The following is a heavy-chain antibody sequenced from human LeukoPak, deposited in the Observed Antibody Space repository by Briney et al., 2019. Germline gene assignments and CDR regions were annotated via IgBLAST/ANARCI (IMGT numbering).Heavy chain of an antibody. CDR3: VREDTPATANY. Sequence: GGSLRLSCAASGFTFSSYAMHWVRQAPGKGLEWVAVISYDGSNKYYADSVKGRFTISRDNANNLLYLQMNSLRAEDTAVYYCVREDTPATANYWGQGTLVTISS. D-gene: IGHD2-21*02. CDR1: GFTFSSYA. J-gene: IGHJ4*02. CDR2: ISYDGSNK. V-gene: IGHV3-30-3*01.